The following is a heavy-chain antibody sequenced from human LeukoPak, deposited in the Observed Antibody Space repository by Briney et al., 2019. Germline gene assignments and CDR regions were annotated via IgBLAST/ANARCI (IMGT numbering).Heavy chain of an antibody. J-gene: IGHJ6*03. D-gene: IGHD4-23*01. CDR3: ARAGGLALLNYYYYMDV. CDR1: GFTFSSYW. V-gene: IGHV3-74*01. Sequence: GGSLRLSCAASGFTFSSYWMHWVRQAPGKGLVWVSRINSDGSSTSYADSVKGRFTISRDNAENTLYLQMNSLRAEDTAVYYCARAGGLALLNYYYYMDVWGKGTTVTVSS. CDR2: INSDGSST.